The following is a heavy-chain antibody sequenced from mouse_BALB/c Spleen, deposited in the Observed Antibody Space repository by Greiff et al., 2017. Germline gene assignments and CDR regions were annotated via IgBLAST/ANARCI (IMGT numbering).Heavy chain of an antibody. V-gene: IGHV5-6-5*01. CDR3: ARGDGYYEGYFDV. J-gene: IGHJ1*01. Sequence: EVHLVESGGGLVKPGGSLKLSCAASGFTFSSYAMSWVRQTPEKRLEWVASISSGGSTYYPDSVKGRFTISRDNARNILYLQMSSLRSEDTAMYYCARGDGYYEGYFDVWGAGTTVTVSS. CDR2: ISSGGST. D-gene: IGHD1-1*01. CDR1: GFTFSSYA.